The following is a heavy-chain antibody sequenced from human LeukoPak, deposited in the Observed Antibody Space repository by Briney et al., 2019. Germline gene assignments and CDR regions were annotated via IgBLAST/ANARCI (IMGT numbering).Heavy chain of an antibody. CDR1: GFTFSNYW. CDR3: AELGITMIGGV. Sequence: GSLRLSCAASGFTFSNYWMHWVRQAPGKGLVWVSRINSDGRSTNYADSVKGRFTISRDNAKNTLYLQMNRLRAEDTAVYYCAELGITMIGGVWGKGTTVTISS. J-gene: IGHJ6*04. V-gene: IGHV3-74*01. D-gene: IGHD3-10*02. CDR2: INSDGRST.